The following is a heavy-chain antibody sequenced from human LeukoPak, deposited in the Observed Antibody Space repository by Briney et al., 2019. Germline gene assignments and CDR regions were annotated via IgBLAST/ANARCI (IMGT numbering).Heavy chain of an antibody. CDR2: ISYDGSNK. V-gene: IGHV3-30*03. J-gene: IGHJ4*02. Sequence: GGSLRLSCAASGFTFSSYGMHWVRQAPGKGLEWVAVISYDGSNKYYADSVKGRFTISRDNSKNTLYLQMNSLRDDDTAVYYCARLYSSSPQDYWGQGTLVTVSS. D-gene: IGHD6-13*01. CDR1: GFTFSSYG. CDR3: ARLYSSSPQDY.